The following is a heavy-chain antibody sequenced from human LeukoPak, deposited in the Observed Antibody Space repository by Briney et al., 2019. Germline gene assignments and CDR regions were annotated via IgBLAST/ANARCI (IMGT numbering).Heavy chain of an antibody. Sequence: GGSLRLSCAVSGFTLSSYSMNWVRQAPGKGLEWVSSISSSSSYIYYAGSVKGRFTISRDNSKNTLYLQMNSLRAEDTAVYYCAKLHNLNSDYWGQGTLVTVSS. J-gene: IGHJ4*02. CDR2: ISSSSSYI. V-gene: IGHV3-21*04. CDR1: GFTLSSYS. CDR3: AKLHNLNSDY. D-gene: IGHD1-14*01.